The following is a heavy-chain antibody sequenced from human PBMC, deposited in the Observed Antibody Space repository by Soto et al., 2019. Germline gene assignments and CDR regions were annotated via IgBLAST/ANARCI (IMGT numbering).Heavy chain of an antibody. CDR2: INHSGST. J-gene: IGHJ4*02. CDR3: ARDPNADYGADYFDY. V-gene: IGHV4-34*01. D-gene: IGHD4-17*01. Sequence: TSETLSLTCAVYGGSFSGYYWSWIRQPPGKGLEWIGEINHSGSTNYNPSLKSRVTISVDTSKNQFSLKLSSVTAADTAVYYCARDPNADYGADYFDYWGQGTLVTVSS. CDR1: GGSFSGYY.